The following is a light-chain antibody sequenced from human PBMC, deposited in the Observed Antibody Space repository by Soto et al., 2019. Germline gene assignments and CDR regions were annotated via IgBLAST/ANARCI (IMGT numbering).Light chain of an antibody. CDR2: SDT. CDR1: NIGSKG. Sequence: SYELTQPPSVSVASGKTARISCGGNNIGSKGVHWYQQKPGQAPVLVIYSDTDLPPVIPERFSGSNSANMATLTISRVEAGDEADYYCQVWDSGSAHVLFGGGTKVTVL. V-gene: IGLV3-21*04. CDR3: QVWDSGSAHVL. J-gene: IGLJ2*01.